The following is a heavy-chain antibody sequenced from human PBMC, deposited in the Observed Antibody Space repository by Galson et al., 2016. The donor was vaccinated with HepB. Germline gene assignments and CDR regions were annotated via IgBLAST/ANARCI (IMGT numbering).Heavy chain of an antibody. Sequence: SETLSLTCAVYGGSFGAYNLSWIRQPPGKGLEWIGEICHSGGTSYNPSLKSRVTKLVAKSKTQFSLSLSSVPAADTAVYYCARPRIGPVGGNYYLDVWGQGTTVTVSS. V-gene: IGHV4-34*01. D-gene: IGHD2-21*01. CDR1: GGSFGAYN. CDR2: ICHSGGT. J-gene: IGHJ6*03. CDR3: ARPRIGPVGGNYYLDV.